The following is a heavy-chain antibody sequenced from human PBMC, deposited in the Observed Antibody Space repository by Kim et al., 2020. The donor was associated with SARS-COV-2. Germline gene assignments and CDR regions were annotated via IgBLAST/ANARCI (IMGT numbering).Heavy chain of an antibody. CDR1: GFTFSSYS. V-gene: IGHV3-21*01. CDR3: AREGSYGDLYFDY. D-gene: IGHD4-17*01. Sequence: GGSLRLSCAASGFTFSSYSMNWVRQAPGKGLEWVSSISSSSSYIYYADSVKGRFTISRDNAKNSLYLQMNSLRAEDTAVYYCAREGSYGDLYFDYWGQGTLVTVSS. CDR2: ISSSSSYI. J-gene: IGHJ4*02.